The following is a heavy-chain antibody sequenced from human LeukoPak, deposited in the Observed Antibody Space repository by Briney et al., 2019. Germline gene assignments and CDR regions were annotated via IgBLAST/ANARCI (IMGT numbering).Heavy chain of an antibody. D-gene: IGHD2-15*01. CDR1: GFTFSSYG. J-gene: IGHJ3*02. CDR2: IRYDGSNK. CDR3: AKDWLRYCSGGSCGMNAFDI. Sequence: GGSLRLSCAASGFTFSSYGMHWVRQAPGKGLEWVAFIRYDGSNKYYADSVKGRFTISRDNSKNTLYLQMNSLRAEDTAVYYCAKDWLRYCSGGSCGMNAFDIWGQGTMVTVSS. V-gene: IGHV3-30*02.